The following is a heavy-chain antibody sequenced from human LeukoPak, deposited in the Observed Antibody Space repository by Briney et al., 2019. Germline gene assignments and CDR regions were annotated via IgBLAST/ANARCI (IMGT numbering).Heavy chain of an antibody. CDR3: AKSPPYGSLVPFDY. Sequence: PGGSLRLSCAASGFTFSSYVMTWVRQGPGKGLEWVSGITGSGGSGGSTNYADSVKGRFTISRDNSKNTLYLQMNSLRAEDTAVYYCAKSPPYGSLVPFDYWGQGTLVTVSS. CDR2: ITGSGGSGGST. D-gene: IGHD6-6*01. CDR1: GFTFSSYV. V-gene: IGHV3-23*01. J-gene: IGHJ4*02.